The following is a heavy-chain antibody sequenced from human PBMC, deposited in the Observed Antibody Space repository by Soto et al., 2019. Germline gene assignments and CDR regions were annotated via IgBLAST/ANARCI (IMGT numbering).Heavy chain of an antibody. CDR1: GGSISSYY. CDR2: IYYSGST. V-gene: IGHV4-59*01. Sequence: SETLSLTCTVSGGSISSYYWSWIRQPPGKGLEWIGYIYYSGSTNYNPSLKSRVTISVDTSKNQFSLKLSSVTAADTAVYYCARDRWIAVAGTYYYGMDVWAQGTTVPVSS. D-gene: IGHD6-19*01. CDR3: ARDRWIAVAGTYYYGMDV. J-gene: IGHJ6*02.